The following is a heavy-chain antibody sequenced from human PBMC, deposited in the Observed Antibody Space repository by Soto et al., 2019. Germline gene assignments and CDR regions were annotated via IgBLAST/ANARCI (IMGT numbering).Heavy chain of an antibody. CDR1: GGSISSSSYY. CDR3: ARLNDYGDYADY. Sequence: SETLSLTCTVSGGSISSSSYYWGWIRQPPGKGLEWIGSIYYSGSTYYNPSLKSRVTISVDTSKNQFSLKLSSVTAADTAVYYCARLNDYGDYADYWGQGTLVTVSS. D-gene: IGHD4-17*01. V-gene: IGHV4-39*01. CDR2: IYYSGST. J-gene: IGHJ4*02.